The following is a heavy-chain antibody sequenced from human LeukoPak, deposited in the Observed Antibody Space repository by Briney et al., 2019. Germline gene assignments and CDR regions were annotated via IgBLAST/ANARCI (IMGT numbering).Heavy chain of an antibody. J-gene: IGHJ1*01. Sequence: GGSLRLSCAASGFTFSNYWMHWVRQVPGRGLVWVSRIYSDGSVTSYADSVKGRFTISRDNSKNTVYLQMNSLRADDTAIYYCAKDDAWGRFYHWGQGTLVTVSS. CDR1: GFTFSNYW. CDR2: IYSDGSVT. CDR3: AKDDAWGRFYH. V-gene: IGHV3-74*01. D-gene: IGHD3-16*01.